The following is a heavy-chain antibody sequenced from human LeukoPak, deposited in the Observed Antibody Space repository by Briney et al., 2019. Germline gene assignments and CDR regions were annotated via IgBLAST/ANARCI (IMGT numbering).Heavy chain of an antibody. Sequence: PGGSLRLSCAASAFTFNDYSMNWVRQAPGKGLEWVSYISGRSSTIYYADSVKGRFTISRDNAKNSMYLQMNSLRAEDTAVYYCARDRIKSGSYYFDYWGQGTLVTVSS. CDR3: ARDRIKSGSYYFDY. CDR1: AFTFNDYS. CDR2: ISGRSSTI. J-gene: IGHJ4*02. D-gene: IGHD1-26*01. V-gene: IGHV3-48*01.